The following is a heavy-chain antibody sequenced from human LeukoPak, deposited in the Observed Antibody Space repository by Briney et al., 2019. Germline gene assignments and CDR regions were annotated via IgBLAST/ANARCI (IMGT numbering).Heavy chain of an antibody. CDR3: ARFYCSGGSCYSFIDY. V-gene: IGHV3-23*01. CDR2: ISGSGGST. CDR1: GFTFSSYG. Sequence: GGSLRLSCAASGFTFSSYGMSWVRQAPGKGLEWVSAISGSGGSTYYADSVKGRFTISRDNAKNSLYLQMNSLRAEDTAVYYCARFYCSGGSCYSFIDYWGQGTLVTVSS. J-gene: IGHJ4*02. D-gene: IGHD2-15*01.